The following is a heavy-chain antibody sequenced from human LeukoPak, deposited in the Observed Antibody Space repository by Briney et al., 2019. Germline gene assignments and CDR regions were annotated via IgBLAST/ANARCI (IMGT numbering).Heavy chain of an antibody. CDR3: TRGAFYYDTSGLERVWYFDY. CDR1: GGSFSDYY. J-gene: IGHJ4*02. CDR2: ITHSGST. D-gene: IGHD3-22*01. Sequence: SQTLSLTSAVYGGSFSDYYWSSIRQPPGKGLEWIGEITHSGSTNYTPSLKSRVTISIDTSQNQFSLKLSSVTAADTAMYYCTRGAFYYDTSGLERVWYFDYWGQGTLVTVSS. V-gene: IGHV4-34*01.